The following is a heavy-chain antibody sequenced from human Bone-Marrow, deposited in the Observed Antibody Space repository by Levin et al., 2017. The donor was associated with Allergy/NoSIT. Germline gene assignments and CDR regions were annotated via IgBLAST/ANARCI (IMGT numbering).Heavy chain of an antibody. J-gene: IGHJ4*02. Sequence: SQTLSLPCTVSGASISSHWWSWIRQPPGKGLEWIGYVHGSGSANFSPSLKSRVTMSVDASKSQFSLKLASLTAADTALYYCARQANDWPYYFDYWGQGTLVTVSS. V-gene: IGHV4-59*08. CDR2: VHGSGSA. CDR3: ARQANDWPYYFDY. CDR1: GASISSHW. D-gene: IGHD3-9*01.